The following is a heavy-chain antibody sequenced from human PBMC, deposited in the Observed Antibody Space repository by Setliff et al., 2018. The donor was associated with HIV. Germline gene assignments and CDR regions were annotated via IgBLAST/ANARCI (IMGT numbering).Heavy chain of an antibody. D-gene: IGHD6-13*01. CDR2: IKSDGSST. Sequence: PGGSLRLSCAASGLSFSTYNMNWVRQAPGKGLVWVSRIKSDGSSTGYADTVKGRFTISRDNAKNTLYLQMNSLRAEDTAVYYCARDSSSWYGRYYYMDVWGKGTTVTVSS. V-gene: IGHV3-74*01. CDR3: ARDSSSWYGRYYYMDV. J-gene: IGHJ6*03. CDR1: GLSFSTYN.